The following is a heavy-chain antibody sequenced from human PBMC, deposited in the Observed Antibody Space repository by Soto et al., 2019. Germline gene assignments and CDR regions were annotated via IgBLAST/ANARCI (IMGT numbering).Heavy chain of an antibody. Sequence: QVQLVQSGAEVKKPGSSVKVSCKASGGTFSSYAISWVRQAPGQGLEWMGGIIPIFGTANYAQKFQVRVTITADKSMSTAYKELRSLRYEDTAVYYCARAYSCGPPLDVWGQGTTVTVSS. D-gene: IGHD6-19*01. CDR1: GGTFSSYA. V-gene: IGHV1-69*14. CDR3: ARAYSCGPPLDV. J-gene: IGHJ6*02. CDR2: IIPIFGTA.